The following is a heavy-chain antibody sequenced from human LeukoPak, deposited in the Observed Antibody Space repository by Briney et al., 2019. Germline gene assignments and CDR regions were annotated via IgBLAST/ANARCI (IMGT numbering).Heavy chain of an antibody. D-gene: IGHD3-10*01. V-gene: IGHV3-23*01. CDR1: GFTFSNYA. Sequence: PGGSLRLSCAASGFTFSNYAMTWVRQDPGKGLEWVSEITGSGNTTYYADSVKGRFTISRDNSKNTLYLQMNSLRAEDTAVYYCARELFDFDYWGQGTLVTVSS. CDR3: ARELFDFDY. CDR2: ITGSGNTT. J-gene: IGHJ4*02.